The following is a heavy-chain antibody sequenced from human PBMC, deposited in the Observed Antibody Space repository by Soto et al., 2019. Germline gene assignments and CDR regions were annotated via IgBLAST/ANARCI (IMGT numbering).Heavy chain of an antibody. Sequence: GQGLEWMGWISAYNGNTNYAQKLQGRVTMTTDTSTSTAYMELRSLRSDDTAVYYCARIRVWSGPYYFDYWGQGTLVTVSS. CDR3: ARIRVWSGPYYFDY. J-gene: IGHJ4*02. D-gene: IGHD3-3*01. CDR2: ISAYNGNT. V-gene: IGHV1-18*01.